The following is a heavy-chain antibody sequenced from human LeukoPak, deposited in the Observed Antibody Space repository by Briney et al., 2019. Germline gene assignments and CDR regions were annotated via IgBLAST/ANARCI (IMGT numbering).Heavy chain of an antibody. Sequence: PGGSLRLSCAASGFTFSSYAMSWVRQAPGKGLEWISAISGSGGSTYYADSVKGRFTISRDNSKNTLYLQMNSLRAEDTAVYYCAKDYYDSSGYIFDYWGQGNLVTVSS. V-gene: IGHV3-23*01. CDR1: GFTFSSYA. CDR3: AKDYYDSSGYIFDY. CDR2: ISGSGGST. D-gene: IGHD3-22*01. J-gene: IGHJ4*02.